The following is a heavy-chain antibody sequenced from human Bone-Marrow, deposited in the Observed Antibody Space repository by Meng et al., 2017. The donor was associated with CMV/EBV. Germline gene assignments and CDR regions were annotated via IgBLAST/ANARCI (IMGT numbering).Heavy chain of an antibody. CDR3: ARFGYCSSTSCLYYFDY. J-gene: IGHJ4*02. CDR2: MNPNSGNT. Sequence: ASVKVSCKASGYTFTSYDINWVRQATGQGLEWMGWMNPNSGNTGYAQKFQGRVTITRNTSISTAYMELSSLRSEDTAVYYCARFGYCSSTSCLYYFDYWGQGTLVTFSS. CDR1: GYTFTSYD. D-gene: IGHD2-2*03. V-gene: IGHV1-8*03.